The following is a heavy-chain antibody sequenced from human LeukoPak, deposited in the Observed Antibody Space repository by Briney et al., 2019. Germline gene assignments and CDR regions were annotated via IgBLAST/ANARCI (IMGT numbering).Heavy chain of an antibody. Sequence: PSETLSLTCTVSGYSISSGYYWGWIRQPPGKGLEWIGSIYHSGSTYYNPSLKSRVTISVDTSKNQFSLNLSSVTAADTAVYYCARGITGSNYYHFYMDVWGKGTTVTVSS. CDR1: GYSISSGYY. CDR2: IYHSGST. V-gene: IGHV4-38-2*02. D-gene: IGHD1-7*01. J-gene: IGHJ6*03. CDR3: ARGITGSNYYHFYMDV.